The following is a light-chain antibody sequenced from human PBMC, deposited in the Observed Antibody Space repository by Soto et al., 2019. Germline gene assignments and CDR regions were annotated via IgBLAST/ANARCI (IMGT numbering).Light chain of an antibody. CDR3: QQYNNWPTHT. CDR2: GAS. J-gene: IGKJ2*01. Sequence: EIVMTQSPATLSVSPGERATLSCRASQSVSSNLAWYQQKPGQAPRLLIYGASTRATGIPARFSGSGSGTEFTLTISSLQSEDFAVYYCQQYNNWPTHTFGQGTKVDIK. V-gene: IGKV3-15*01. CDR1: QSVSSN.